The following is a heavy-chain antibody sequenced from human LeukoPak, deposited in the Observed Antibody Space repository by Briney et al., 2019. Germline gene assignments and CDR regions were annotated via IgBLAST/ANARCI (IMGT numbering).Heavy chain of an antibody. Sequence: GGSLRLSCAASGFTFDDYSMHWVRQAPGKGLEWVSGISWNSANIGYADSVKGRFTISRDNSKNTLYLQMNSLRAEDTAVYYCAESSVVTATSPPGYWGQGTLVTVSS. V-gene: IGHV3-9*01. D-gene: IGHD2-21*02. CDR1: GFTFDDYS. CDR3: AESSVVTATSPPGY. J-gene: IGHJ4*02. CDR2: ISWNSANI.